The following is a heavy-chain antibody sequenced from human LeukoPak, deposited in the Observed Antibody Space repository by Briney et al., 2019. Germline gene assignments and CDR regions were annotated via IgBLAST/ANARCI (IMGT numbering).Heavy chain of an antibody. D-gene: IGHD6-19*01. CDR1: GYTFTNFG. J-gene: IGHJ4*02. CDR2: ISAHSGNT. Sequence: AAVKVSCKASGYTFTNFGISWVRQAPGEGLEWMGWISAHSGNTDYAQNLQGRVTMTTDTSASTAYMELRSLRSDDTAVFYCARGGSLAAAPHRYYFDYWGLGTPVTVSS. CDR3: ARGGSLAAAPHRYYFDY. V-gene: IGHV1-18*01.